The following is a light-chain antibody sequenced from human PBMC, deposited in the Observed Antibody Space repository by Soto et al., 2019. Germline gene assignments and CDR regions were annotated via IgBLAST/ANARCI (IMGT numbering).Light chain of an antibody. CDR2: GAS. CDR3: QQYHSLPQIT. V-gene: IGKV1-33*01. J-gene: IGKJ4*01. Sequence: DIQMTQSPPSLSASVGDRVTISCQASQGISNDLTWYQQKPGKAPKLLIYGASDLERGVPPRFSGSGSRTDFTLTISNQQPEDVATYYCQQYHSLPQITFGGGTKVDIK. CDR1: QGISND.